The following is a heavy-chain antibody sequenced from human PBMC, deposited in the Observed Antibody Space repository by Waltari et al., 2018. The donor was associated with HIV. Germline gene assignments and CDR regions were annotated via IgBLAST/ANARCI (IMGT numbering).Heavy chain of an antibody. CDR2: IYHSGGP. D-gene: IGHD7-27*01. CDR1: GYSISSGYY. V-gene: IGHV4-38-2*01. Sequence: QVQLQESGPGLVKPSETLSLTCAVSGYSISSGYYWGWIRQPPGKGLEWIGSIYHSGGPYYNPSLKIRVTISVDTSKNQFSLKLSSVTAADTAVYYCARGPWGDLDYWGQGTLVTVSS. CDR3: ARGPWGDLDY. J-gene: IGHJ4*02.